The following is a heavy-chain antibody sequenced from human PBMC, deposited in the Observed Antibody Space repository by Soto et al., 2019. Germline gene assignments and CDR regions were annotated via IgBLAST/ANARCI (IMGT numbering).Heavy chain of an antibody. CDR3: AKGSVKQQLGSANYYYYYGMDV. Sequence: GGSLRLSCAASGFTFSSYAMSWARQAPGKGLEWVSAISGSGGSTYYADSVKGRFTISRDNSKNTLYLQMNSLRAEDTAVYYCAKGSVKQQLGSANYYYYYGMDVWGQGTTVTVSS. V-gene: IGHV3-23*01. D-gene: IGHD6-13*01. CDR1: GFTFSSYA. J-gene: IGHJ6*02. CDR2: ISGSGGST.